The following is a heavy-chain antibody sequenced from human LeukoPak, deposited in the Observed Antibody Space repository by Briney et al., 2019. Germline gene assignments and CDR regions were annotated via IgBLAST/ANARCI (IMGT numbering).Heavy chain of an antibody. CDR2: ITGSGGIT. D-gene: IGHD6-13*01. CDR3: ARRGGYIDS. V-gene: IGHV3-23*01. J-gene: IGHJ4*02. CDR1: GFTFSSYA. Sequence: GGSLRLSCAASGFTFSSYAMNWVRQAPGKGLEWVSTITGSGGITYYADSVKGRFTISRDNSKNTLYLQMNSLRAEDTAMYYCARRGGYIDSWGQGTLVTVSS.